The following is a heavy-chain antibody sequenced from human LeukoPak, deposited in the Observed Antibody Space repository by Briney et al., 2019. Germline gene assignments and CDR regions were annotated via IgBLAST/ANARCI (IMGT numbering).Heavy chain of an antibody. CDR3: APKDYGSGTYNY. CDR2: IYYGGST. Sequence: SETLSLTCSVSGGSISRSRDYWGWIRQSPGEGLEWIGTIYYGGSTHYNPSLKSRVTISMDTSKNQFSLNLSSVTAADTAVYYCAPKDYGSGTYNYWGQGTLVTASS. V-gene: IGHV4-39*07. CDR1: GGSISRSRDY. J-gene: IGHJ4*02. D-gene: IGHD3-10*01.